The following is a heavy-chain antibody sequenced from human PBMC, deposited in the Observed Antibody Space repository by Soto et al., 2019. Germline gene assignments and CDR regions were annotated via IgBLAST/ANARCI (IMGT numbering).Heavy chain of an antibody. Sequence: KTSETLSLTCSVSGYSIRSGYYWGWVRQAPGKGLEWLGSVYHNGIMFHNPSFQSRVTISVDTSKNQFSLNLRSVTAADTAVYYCAALWFGELDFNYWGHGILVTVS. CDR1: GYSIRSGYY. V-gene: IGHV4-38-2*02. CDR3: AALWFGELDFNY. J-gene: IGHJ4*01. D-gene: IGHD3-10*01. CDR2: VYHNGIM.